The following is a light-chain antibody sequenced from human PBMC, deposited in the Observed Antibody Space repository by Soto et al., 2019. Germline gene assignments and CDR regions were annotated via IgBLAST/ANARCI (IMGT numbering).Light chain of an antibody. CDR1: QDISNW. Sequence: DIHITLSPSAVSASVGDRVTITCRASQDISNWLAWYQQKPGKAPKLLIYAASSLQSGVPSRFSGSGSGTDFTLTISSLQPEDFATYYCQQSYSTPVTFGQGTRLEIK. CDR3: QQSYSTPVT. V-gene: IGKV1-12*01. CDR2: AAS. J-gene: IGKJ5*01.